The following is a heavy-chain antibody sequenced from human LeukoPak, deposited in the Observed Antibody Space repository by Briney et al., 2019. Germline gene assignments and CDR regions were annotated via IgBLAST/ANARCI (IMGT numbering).Heavy chain of an antibody. CDR3: AKDSSSSNPYFGLDV. CDR1: GFPFGSYG. V-gene: IGHV3-30*18. D-gene: IGHD6-13*01. CDR2: ISYDGANK. J-gene: IGHJ6*02. Sequence: GGSLRLSCAASGFPFGSYGMHWVRQTPGKGLEWVAVISYDGANKYYADSAKGRFTISRDNSKNTLYLQMNSLRGDDTGMYFCAKDSSSSNPYFGLDVWGQGTTVTVSS.